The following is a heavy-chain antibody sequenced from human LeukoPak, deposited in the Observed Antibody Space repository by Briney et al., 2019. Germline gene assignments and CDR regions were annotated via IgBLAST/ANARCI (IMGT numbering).Heavy chain of an antibody. V-gene: IGHV4-34*01. CDR1: GGSFSGYY. J-gene: IGHJ4*02. D-gene: IGHD3-10*01. CDR2: INHSGST. Sequence: ETLSLTCAVYGGSFSGYYWSWIRQPPGKGLEWIGEINHSGSTNYNPSLKSRVTISVDTSKNQFSLKLSSVTAADTAVYYCAGGVRNMVRGVDFDYWGQGTLVTVSS. CDR3: AGGVRNMVRGVDFDY.